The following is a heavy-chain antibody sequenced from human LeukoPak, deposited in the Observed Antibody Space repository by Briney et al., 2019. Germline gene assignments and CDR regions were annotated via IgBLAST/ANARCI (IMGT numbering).Heavy chain of an antibody. CDR1: GDSVSSNSAA. CDR3: ARRVYYYDSSGPSGAYYYGMDV. J-gene: IGHJ6*02. CDR2: TYYRSKWYN. Sequence: SQTLSLTCAISGDSVSSNSAAWNWIRQSPSRGLEWLGRTYYRSKWYNDYAVSVKSRITINPDTSKNQFSLQLNSVIPEDTAVYYCARRVYYYDSSGPSGAYYYGMDVWGQGTTVTVSS. V-gene: IGHV6-1*01. D-gene: IGHD3-22*01.